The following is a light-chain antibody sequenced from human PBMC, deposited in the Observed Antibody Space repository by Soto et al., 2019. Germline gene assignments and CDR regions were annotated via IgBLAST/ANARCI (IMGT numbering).Light chain of an antibody. CDR1: SADVGGYIY. CDR3: SSYTSSNTLV. J-gene: IGLJ1*01. V-gene: IGLV2-14*01. Sequence: QSVLAQPASVSGSPGQSITISCSGTSADVGGYIYVSWYLHYPGKAPKLMIYEGSNRPSGVSNRFSVSKSGKTASLTISGLRAEDAADYYSSSYTSSNTLVFGSGTKGT. CDR2: EGS.